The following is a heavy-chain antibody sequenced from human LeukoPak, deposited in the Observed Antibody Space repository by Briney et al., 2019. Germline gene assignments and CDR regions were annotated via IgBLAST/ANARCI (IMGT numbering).Heavy chain of an antibody. CDR1: GGSFGGYY. J-gene: IGHJ4*02. CDR3: AREPYDFWSGYSPTPNFDY. D-gene: IGHD3-3*01. Sequence: SETLSLTCVVYGGSFGGYYWSWIRQPPGKGLEWIGEINHSGSTNYNPSLKSRVTISVDTSKNQFSLKLSSVTAADTAVYYCAREPYDFWSGYSPTPNFDYWGQGTLVTVSS. CDR2: INHSGST. V-gene: IGHV4-34*01.